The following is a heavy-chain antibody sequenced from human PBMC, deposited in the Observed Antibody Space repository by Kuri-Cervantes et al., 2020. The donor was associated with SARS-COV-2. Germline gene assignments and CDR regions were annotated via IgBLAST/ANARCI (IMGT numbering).Heavy chain of an antibody. V-gene: IGHV1-18*01. CDR1: GYTFTSYG. CDR3: ARGWGYCSSTSCYVSGVVRYYYGMDV. Sequence: ASVKVSCKASGYTFTSYGISWVRQAPGQGLEWMGWISAYNGNTNYAQKLQGRVTMTTDTSTSTAYMELRSLRSDDTAVYYCARGWGYCSSTSCYVSGVVRYYYGMDVWGQATTVTVSS. J-gene: IGHJ6*02. CDR2: ISAYNGNT. D-gene: IGHD2-2*01.